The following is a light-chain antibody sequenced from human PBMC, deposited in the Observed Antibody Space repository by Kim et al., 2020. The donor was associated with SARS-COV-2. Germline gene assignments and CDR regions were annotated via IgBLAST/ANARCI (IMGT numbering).Light chain of an antibody. CDR2: LDS. V-gene: IGLV1-40*01. J-gene: IGLJ1*01. Sequence: RVTSACSGGGCNIGADYGVHWYQQLPGTAPRVLIYLDSRRPSGVPDRFSASKSGTSASLAITGLQPEDEADYYCQSYDNRLGGFVFGAGTKVTVL. CDR1: GCNIGADYG. CDR3: QSYDNRLGGFV.